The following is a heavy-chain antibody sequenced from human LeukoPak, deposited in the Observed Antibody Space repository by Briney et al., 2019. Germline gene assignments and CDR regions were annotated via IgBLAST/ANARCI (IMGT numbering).Heavy chain of an antibody. V-gene: IGHV1-2*02. CDR2: INPNSGGT. D-gene: IGHD1/OR15-1a*01. J-gene: IGHJ4*02. CDR3: ATAPNTFYFDY. Sequence: ASVKLSCKASGYTFTVYYMHWVRQAPGQGLEWMGWINPNSGGTEYAQKFQGSVTMTRDTSISTAYMELSRLTSADTAVYYCATAPNTFYFDYWGQGTPVTVSS. CDR1: GYTFTVYY.